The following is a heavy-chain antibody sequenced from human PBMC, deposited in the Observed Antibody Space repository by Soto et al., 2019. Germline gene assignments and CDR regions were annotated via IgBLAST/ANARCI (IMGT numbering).Heavy chain of an antibody. V-gene: IGHV2-5*01. CDR2: IYWNDDR. J-gene: IGHJ6*01. D-gene: IGHD2-2*01. CDR3: AHLPELTDPSDCSITSCYVYSYYGMDV. Sequence: SGPTLVNPTQTLTLTCTFSGFSLSTSGVGVGWIRQPPGKALEWLALIYWNDDRRYSPSLKSRLTITKETSKNQVGLTMTNMDPVDTAPYYCAHLPELTDPSDCSITSCYVYSYYGMDVWGKGPRSPSP. CDR1: GFSLSTSGVG.